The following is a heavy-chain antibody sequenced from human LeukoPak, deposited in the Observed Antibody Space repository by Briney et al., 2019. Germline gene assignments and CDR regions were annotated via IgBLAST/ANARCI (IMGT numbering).Heavy chain of an antibody. J-gene: IGHJ3*02. CDR1: GFTFSSYW. CDR3: ARGRGLDI. Sequence: PAGSLRLSCATSGFTFSSYWMHWVRQAPGKGLVWVSRSNSDGSSTIYADSVKGRFTISRDNAKNTLYLQMNSLRAEDTAVYYCARGRGLDIWGQGTRVTVTS. V-gene: IGHV3-74*01. CDR2: SNSDGSST.